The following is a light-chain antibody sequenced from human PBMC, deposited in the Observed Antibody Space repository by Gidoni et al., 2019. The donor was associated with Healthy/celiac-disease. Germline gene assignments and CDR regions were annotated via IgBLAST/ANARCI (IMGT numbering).Light chain of an antibody. CDR3: QQYDNLPIT. J-gene: IGKJ5*01. CDR2: DAS. CDR1: QDISNY. V-gene: IGKV1-33*01. Sequence: DIQMTQSPSSLSASVGDRVTITCQASQDISNYLNWYQQKPGKAHKLLIYDASNLETGVPSRVSGSGSGTDFTFTISSLQPEDIATYYCQQYDNLPITFGQGTRLEIK.